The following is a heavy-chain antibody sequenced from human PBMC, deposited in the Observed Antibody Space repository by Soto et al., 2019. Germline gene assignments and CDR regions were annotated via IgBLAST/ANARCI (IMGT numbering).Heavy chain of an antibody. J-gene: IGHJ6*02. D-gene: IGHD2-15*01. Sequence: GGSLRLSCAASGFTFSSYAMHWVRQAPGKGLEWVAVISYDGSNKYYADSVKGRFTISRDNSKNTLYLQMNSLRAEDTAVYYCARDPGAGYCSGGSCYSDYYYGMDVWGQGTTVTVSS. CDR3: ARDPGAGYCSGGSCYSDYYYGMDV. V-gene: IGHV3-30-3*01. CDR2: ISYDGSNK. CDR1: GFTFSSYA.